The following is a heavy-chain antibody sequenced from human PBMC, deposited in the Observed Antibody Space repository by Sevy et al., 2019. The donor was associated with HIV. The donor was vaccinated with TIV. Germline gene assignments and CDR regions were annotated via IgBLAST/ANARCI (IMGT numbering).Heavy chain of an antibody. CDR1: GFTFSDYY. D-gene: IGHD6-13*01. CDR3: ARDKGYSSSWYGDYYCYYGMDV. Sequence: GGSLRLSCAASGFTFSDYYMSWIRQAPGKGLEWVSYISSSSSYTNYADSVKGRFTISRDNAKNSLYLQMNSLRAEDTAGYYCARDKGYSSSWYGDYYCYYGMDVWGQGTTVTVSS. J-gene: IGHJ6*02. CDR2: ISSSSSYT. V-gene: IGHV3-11*06.